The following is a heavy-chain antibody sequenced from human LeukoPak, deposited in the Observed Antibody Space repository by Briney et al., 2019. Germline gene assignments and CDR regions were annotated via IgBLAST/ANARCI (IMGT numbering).Heavy chain of an antibody. Sequence: PSETLSLTCAVYGGSFSGYYWSWIRQPPGKGLEWIGEINHSGSTNYNPSLKSRVTMSVDTSKNQFSLKLSSVTAADTAVYYCARERIAVAGTKIDYWGQGTLVTVSS. D-gene: IGHD6-19*01. CDR3: ARERIAVAGTKIDY. CDR1: GGSFSGYY. CDR2: INHSGST. V-gene: IGHV4-34*01. J-gene: IGHJ4*02.